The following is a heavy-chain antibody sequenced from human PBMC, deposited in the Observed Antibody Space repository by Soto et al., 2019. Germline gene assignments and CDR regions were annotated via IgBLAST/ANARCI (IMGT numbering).Heavy chain of an antibody. J-gene: IGHJ6*02. Sequence: QLQLQESGPGLVKPSETLSLTCTVSGGSISSSSYYWGWIRQPPGKGLEWIGSIYYSGSTYYNPSLKSRVPISVDTSKNQFSLKLSSVTAADTAVYYCAGGYYYGSGSLQKFDYGMDVWGQGTTVTVSS. CDR2: IYYSGST. D-gene: IGHD3-10*01. V-gene: IGHV4-39*01. CDR3: AGGYYYGSGSLQKFDYGMDV. CDR1: GGSISSSSYY.